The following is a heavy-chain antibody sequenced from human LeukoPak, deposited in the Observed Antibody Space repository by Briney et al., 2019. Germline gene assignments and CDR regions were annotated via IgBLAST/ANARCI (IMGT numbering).Heavy chain of an antibody. Sequence: ASVKVSCKASGYTFTSYDINWVRQATGQGLEWMGWMNPNRGNTGYAQKFQGRVTITRNTSISTAYMELSSLRSEDTAVYYCARAEYCSSTSCYTGYYYYMDVWGKGTTVTVSS. CDR2: MNPNRGNT. V-gene: IGHV1-8*03. J-gene: IGHJ6*03. D-gene: IGHD2-2*02. CDR3: ARAEYCSSTSCYTGYYYYMDV. CDR1: GYTFTSYD.